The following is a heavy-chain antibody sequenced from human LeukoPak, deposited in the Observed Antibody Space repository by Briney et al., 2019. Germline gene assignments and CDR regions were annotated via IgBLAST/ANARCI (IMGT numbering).Heavy chain of an antibody. D-gene: IGHD3-10*01. V-gene: IGHV4-39*01. J-gene: IGHJ6*03. CDR3: ARQFKWFGELSPPGYYYMDV. Sequence: SETLSLTCPVSGGSLSSSSYYWGWLRQPPGRGWEWFGSIFYSGSTYYNPSLKSRVTISVDTSKNQFSLKLSPVTPAAAVIYYCARQFKWFGELSPPGYYYMDVWGKGTTVTVS. CDR1: GGSLSSSSYY. CDR2: IFYSGST.